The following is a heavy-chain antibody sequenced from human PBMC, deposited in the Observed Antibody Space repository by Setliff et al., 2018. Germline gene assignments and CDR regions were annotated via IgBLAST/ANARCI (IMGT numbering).Heavy chain of an antibody. CDR3: ARGPQKFYSDTSGYYYDALYYYYMDV. J-gene: IGHJ6*03. CDR1: GGTFSRSA. D-gene: IGHD3-22*01. CDR2: IIPIFGTP. Sequence: ASVKVSCKASGGTFSRSAISWVRQAPGQGLEWMGGIIPIFGTPTYAQKFQGRVTIIADESTSTTYMELSSLRSEDTAVYYCARGPQKFYSDTSGYYYDALYYYYMDVWGKGTTVTVS. V-gene: IGHV1-69*13.